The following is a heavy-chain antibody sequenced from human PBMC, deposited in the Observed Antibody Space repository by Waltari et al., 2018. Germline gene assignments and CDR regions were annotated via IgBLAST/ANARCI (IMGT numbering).Heavy chain of an antibody. V-gene: IGHV3-23*01. J-gene: IGHJ4*02. CDR3: AKWDTAMVG. CDR2: MIGSASGK. Sequence: MSWFRQSPGRGLEWVAAMIGSASGKYYADSVKGRFTISTDDSKITLYLQMNSLTEDDSAIYYCAKWDTAMVGWGQGTQVTVSS. D-gene: IGHD5-18*01.